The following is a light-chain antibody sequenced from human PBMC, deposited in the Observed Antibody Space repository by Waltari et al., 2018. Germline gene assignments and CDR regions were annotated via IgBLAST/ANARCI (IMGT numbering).Light chain of an antibody. CDR1: QRSSRA. CDR2: GAS. Sequence: CRARQRSSRALAWYQQKPRHAPRLLIYGASNRATGIPDRFSGSGSGTDFSFTSSRLEPDDFAIYYCQHYLRVPVTFGQGTTVEI. CDR3: QHYLRVPVT. V-gene: IGKV3-20*01. J-gene: IGKJ1*01.